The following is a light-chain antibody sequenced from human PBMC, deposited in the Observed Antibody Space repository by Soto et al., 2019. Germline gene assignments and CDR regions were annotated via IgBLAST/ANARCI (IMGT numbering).Light chain of an antibody. J-gene: IGKJ1*01. V-gene: IGKV3-20*01. Sequence: IVLTQSPGTLSLSPGERATLSCRASQTVSSSYLAWYQQKPGQAPRLLMYGASSRATGIPDRFSGSGSGTDFTLTISRLEPEDFAVYYCQQYGTSPPWTFGQGNKVEIK. CDR3: QQYGTSPPWT. CDR1: QTVSSSY. CDR2: GAS.